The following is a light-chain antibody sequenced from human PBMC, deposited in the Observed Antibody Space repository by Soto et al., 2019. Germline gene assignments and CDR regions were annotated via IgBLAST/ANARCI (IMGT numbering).Light chain of an antibody. Sequence: EIVMTQSPATLSVSPGERATLSCRASQSVSSNLAWYQQKPGQAPRLLIYGASTRATGIPARFSGSGSGTEFTLTISRLEPEDFALYYCQQHDILPITFGQGTRLDSK. CDR3: QQHDILPIT. CDR1: QSVSSN. J-gene: IGKJ5*01. CDR2: GAS. V-gene: IGKV3-15*01.